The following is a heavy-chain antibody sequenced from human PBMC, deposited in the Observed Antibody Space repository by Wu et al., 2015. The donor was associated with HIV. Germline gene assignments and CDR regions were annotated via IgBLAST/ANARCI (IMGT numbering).Heavy chain of an antibody. Sequence: QVQLVQSGAEVKKPGSSVKVSCKSSGSTLNAYAFSWVRQAPGQGLEWMGRFIPLFDTANYAQKFQGRVTITANESTSTAYMELSTLRSEDTAMYYCARDPVYSSGLVPSFFDYWGQGRWSPSPQ. J-gene: IGHJ4*02. CDR2: FIPLFDTA. CDR1: GSTLNAYA. D-gene: IGHD6-19*01. V-gene: IGHV1-69*13. CDR3: ARDPVYSSGLVPSFFDY.